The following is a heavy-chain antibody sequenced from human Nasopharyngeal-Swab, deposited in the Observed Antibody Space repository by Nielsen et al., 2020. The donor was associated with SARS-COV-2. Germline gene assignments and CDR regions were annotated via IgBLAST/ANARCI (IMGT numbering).Heavy chain of an antibody. CDR2: ISSSSSYT. CDR3: ARVMGYGDYVDY. D-gene: IGHD4-17*01. V-gene: IGHV3-11*06. J-gene: IGHJ4*02. Sequence: GGSLRLSCAVSGFTFSDYYMSWIRQAPGKGLEWVSYISSSSSYTNYADSVKGRFTISRDNAKNSLYLQMNSLRAEDTAVYYCARVMGYGDYVDYWGQGTLVTVSS. CDR1: GFTFSDYY.